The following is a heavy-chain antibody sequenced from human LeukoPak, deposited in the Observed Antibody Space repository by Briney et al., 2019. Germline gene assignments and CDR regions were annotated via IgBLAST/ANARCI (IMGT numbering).Heavy chain of an antibody. Sequence: GGFLRLSCAASGFTVSSNYMSWVRQAPGEGLEWVSVIYSGGSTYYADSVKGRFTISRDNSKNTLYLQMNSLRAEDTAVYYCASHTSGYSPYYYYYYMDVWGKGTTVTVSS. CDR2: IYSGGST. D-gene: IGHD3-22*01. CDR1: GFTVSSNY. V-gene: IGHV3-66*02. J-gene: IGHJ6*03. CDR3: ASHTSGYSPYYYYYYMDV.